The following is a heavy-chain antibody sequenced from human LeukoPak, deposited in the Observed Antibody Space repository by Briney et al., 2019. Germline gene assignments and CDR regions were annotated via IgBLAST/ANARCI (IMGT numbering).Heavy chain of an antibody. CDR2: ISGSGGST. CDR3: ARGPPGYYFDY. CDR1: GFTFSSYA. Sequence: GGSLRLSCAASGFTFSSYAMSWVRQAPGKGLEWVSAISGSGGSTYYADSVKGRFTISRDNAKNSLYLQMNSLRAEDTAVYYCARGPPGYYFDYWGQGTLVTVSS. V-gene: IGHV3-23*01. J-gene: IGHJ4*02. D-gene: IGHD3-9*01.